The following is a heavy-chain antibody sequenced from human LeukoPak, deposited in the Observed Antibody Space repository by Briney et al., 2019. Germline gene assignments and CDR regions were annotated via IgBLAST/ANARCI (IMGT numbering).Heavy chain of an antibody. CDR2: ISAYDGDT. Sequence: ASVKVPCKASGFAFTKHGISWVRQAPGQGLEWMGWISAYDGDTKYAQKLQGRVTMTTDSSTSTAYMELRSLRSDDTAVYYCARDPSNTIGWKTWFDPWGQGTLVSVSS. D-gene: IGHD6-19*01. V-gene: IGHV1-18*01. CDR1: GFAFTKHG. J-gene: IGHJ5*02. CDR3: ARDPSNTIGWKTWFDP.